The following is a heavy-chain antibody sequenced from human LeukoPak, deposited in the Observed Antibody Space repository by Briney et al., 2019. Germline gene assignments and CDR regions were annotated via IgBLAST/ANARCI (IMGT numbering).Heavy chain of an antibody. CDR2: ISAYNGNT. Sequence: ASVKVSCKASGYTFTSYGISWVRQAPGQGLEWMGWISAYNGNTNYAQKLQGRVTMTTDTSTSTAYMELRSLRSDDTAVYYCASSEAAASTFDYWGQGTLVTVSS. J-gene: IGHJ4*02. V-gene: IGHV1-18*01. CDR1: GYTFTSYG. D-gene: IGHD6-13*01. CDR3: ASSEAAASTFDY.